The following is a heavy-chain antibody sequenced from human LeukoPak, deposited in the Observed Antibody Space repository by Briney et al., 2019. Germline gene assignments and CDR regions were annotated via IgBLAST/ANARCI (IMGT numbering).Heavy chain of an antibody. Sequence: NPSETLSLTCTVSGGSISSYYWSWIRQPPGKGLEWIGYIYYSGSTNYNPSLKSRVTISVDTSKNQFSLKLSSVTAADTAVYYCARGRIAAAGPSFDYWGQGTLVTVSS. CDR3: ARGRIAAAGPSFDY. CDR2: IYYSGST. D-gene: IGHD6-13*01. CDR1: GGSISSYY. V-gene: IGHV4-59*01. J-gene: IGHJ4*02.